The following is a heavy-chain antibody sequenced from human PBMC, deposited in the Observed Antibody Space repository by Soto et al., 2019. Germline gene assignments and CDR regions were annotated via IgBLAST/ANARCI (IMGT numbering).Heavy chain of an antibody. CDR1: GGSISSYY. J-gene: IGHJ4*02. CDR2: IYYSGST. D-gene: IGHD4-4*01. Sequence: PSETLSLTCTVSGGSISSYYWSWIRQPPGKGLEWIGYIYYSGSTNYNPSLKSRVTISVDTSKNQFSLKLSSVTAADTAVYYCARRAVTYSNYLDYWGQGTLVTVSS. CDR3: ARRAVTYSNYLDY. V-gene: IGHV4-59*08.